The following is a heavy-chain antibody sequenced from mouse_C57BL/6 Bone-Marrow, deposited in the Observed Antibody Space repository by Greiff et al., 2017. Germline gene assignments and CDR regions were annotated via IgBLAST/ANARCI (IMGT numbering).Heavy chain of an antibody. Sequence: EVQVVESGGGLVKPGGSLKLSCAASGFTFSSYAMSWVRQTPEKRLEWVATISDGGSYTYYPDNVKGRFTISRDNAKNNLYLQMSHLKSEDTAMYYCAREDYWFAYWGQGTLVTVSA. CDR2: ISDGGSYT. J-gene: IGHJ3*01. V-gene: IGHV5-4*01. CDR1: GFTFSSYA. CDR3: AREDYWFAY. D-gene: IGHD2-4*01.